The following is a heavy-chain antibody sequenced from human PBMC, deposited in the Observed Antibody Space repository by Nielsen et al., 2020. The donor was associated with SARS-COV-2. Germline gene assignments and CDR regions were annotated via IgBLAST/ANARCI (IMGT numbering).Heavy chain of an antibody. CDR1: GFTFGDYA. CDR3: TRAPVRSDAAVVPAAITDDAFDI. J-gene: IGHJ3*02. D-gene: IGHD2-2*02. V-gene: IGHV3-49*03. CDR2: IRSKAYGGTT. Sequence: GESLKISCTASGFTFGDYAMSWFRQAPGKGLEWVGFIRSKAYGGTTEYAASVKGRFTISRDDSKSIAYLQMNSLKTEDTAVYYCTRAPVRSDAAVVPAAITDDAFDIWGQGTMVTVSS.